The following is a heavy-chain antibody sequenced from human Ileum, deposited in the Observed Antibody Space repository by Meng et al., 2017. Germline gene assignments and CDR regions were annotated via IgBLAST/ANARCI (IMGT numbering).Heavy chain of an antibody. CDR1: RSIFDSYD. V-gene: IGHV3-21*02. Sequence: ERELVESGGGLVKPGGSLRLSCVGSRSIFDSYDMTWIRQAPGKGPEWVASMGLGHSHGSYADSVIGRFTVSRDNAKTSFFLQMNSLRAEDTAIYYCASDPNWSTTWGQGTLVTVSS. J-gene: IGHJ5*02. CDR3: ASDPNWSTT. CDR2: MGLGHSHG.